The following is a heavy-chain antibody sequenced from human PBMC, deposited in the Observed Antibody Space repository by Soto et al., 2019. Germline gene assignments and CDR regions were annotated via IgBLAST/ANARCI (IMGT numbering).Heavy chain of an antibody. Sequence: QVQLQQWGAGLLKPSETLSLTCAVYGGFVSSGSYYWSWIRQPPGKGLEWIGEMSHSGGNHFNPSLKSRVNISVDTSKNQFSLKMSSVTAADTALYYCARVERGTATSVVDDFDIWGPGTMVTVSS. CDR2: MSHSGGN. CDR3: ARVERGTATSVVDDFDI. D-gene: IGHD2-21*02. CDR1: GGFVSSGSYY. J-gene: IGHJ3*02. V-gene: IGHV4-34*01.